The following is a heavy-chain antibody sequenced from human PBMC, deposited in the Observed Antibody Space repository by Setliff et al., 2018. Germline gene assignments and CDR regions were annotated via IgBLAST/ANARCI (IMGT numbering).Heavy chain of an antibody. J-gene: IGHJ6*03. D-gene: IGHD3-10*01. V-gene: IGHV3-15*01. CDR1: GFTFSNSW. Sequence: PGGSLRLSCAASGFTFSNSWMSWVRQAPGKGLEWVGRIRSNTDGGTTDFAGPVKGRFTISRDDSKNSLYLQMNSLRAEDTAVYYCARVWFGNMDVWGKGTTVTVSS. CDR2: IRSNTDGGTT. CDR3: ARVWFGNMDV.